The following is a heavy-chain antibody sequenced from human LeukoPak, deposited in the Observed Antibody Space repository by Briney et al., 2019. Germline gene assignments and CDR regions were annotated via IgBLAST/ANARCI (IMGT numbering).Heavy chain of an antibody. CDR2: INPRSGNT. J-gene: IGHJ6*02. D-gene: IGHD3-22*01. CDR1: GYTFTNYE. CDR3: ARVAYYYDSAGKSLKFLYGMDV. Sequence: ASVKVSCKASGYTFTNYEINWVRQGTGQGLEWLGWINPRSGNTGYAQKFQGRVTMTRDTSISTAYMELSSLRSEDTAVYYCARVAYYYDSAGKSLKFLYGMDVWGQGTTVTVSS. V-gene: IGHV1-8*01.